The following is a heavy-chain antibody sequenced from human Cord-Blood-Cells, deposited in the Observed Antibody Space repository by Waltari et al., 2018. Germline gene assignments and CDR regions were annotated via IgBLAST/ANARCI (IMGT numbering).Heavy chain of an antibody. Sequence: QVQLQESGPGLVKPSETLSLTCTVSGGSLSSYYWSWIRQPPGKGLEWIGIIYYSGSTNYNPSLKSRVTISVDTSKNQFSLKLSSVTAADTAVYYCASTRVTSSSPGWFDPWGQGTLVTVSS. CDR3: ASTRVTSSSPGWFDP. CDR2: IYYSGST. V-gene: IGHV4-59*01. CDR1: GGSLSSYY. D-gene: IGHD6-13*01. J-gene: IGHJ5*02.